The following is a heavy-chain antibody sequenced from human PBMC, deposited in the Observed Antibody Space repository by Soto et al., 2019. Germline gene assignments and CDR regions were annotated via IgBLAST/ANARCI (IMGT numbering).Heavy chain of an antibody. CDR3: ARGRYSSSSGGYYFDY. Sequence: WASVKVSCKASGGTFSSYAISWVRQAPGQGLEWMGGIIPIFGTANYAQKFQGRVTITADESTSTAYMELSSLRSEDTAVYYCARGRYSSSSGGYYFDYWGQGTLVTVSS. D-gene: IGHD6-6*01. CDR1: GGTFSSYA. V-gene: IGHV1-69*13. J-gene: IGHJ4*02. CDR2: IIPIFGTA.